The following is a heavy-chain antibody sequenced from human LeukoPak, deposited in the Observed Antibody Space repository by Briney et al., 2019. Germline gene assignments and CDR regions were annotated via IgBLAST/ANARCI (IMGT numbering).Heavy chain of an antibody. CDR3: ARGRITGTRRAFDI. CDR2: INHSGST. D-gene: IGHD1-20*01. CDR1: GGSFSGYH. V-gene: IGHV4-34*01. J-gene: IGHJ3*02. Sequence: PSETLSLTCAVYGGSFSGYHWSWIRQPPGKGLEWIGEINHSGSTNYNPSLKSRVTISVDTSKNQFSLKLSSVTAADTAVYYCARGRITGTRRAFDIWGQGTMVTVSS.